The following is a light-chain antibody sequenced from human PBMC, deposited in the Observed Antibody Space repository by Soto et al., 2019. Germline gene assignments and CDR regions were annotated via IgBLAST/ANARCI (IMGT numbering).Light chain of an antibody. CDR2: GAT. CDR3: QQLNSYPYT. V-gene: IGKV1-9*01. Sequence: DIQLTQSPSFLSASVGDRVTITCRASQVISSFLAWYQQKPGKAPNLLNYGATTLQSGVPSRFSGSRSGAEFTLTISSLQPEDFATYYCQQLNSYPYTFGPGTKLEIK. J-gene: IGKJ2*01. CDR1: QVISSF.